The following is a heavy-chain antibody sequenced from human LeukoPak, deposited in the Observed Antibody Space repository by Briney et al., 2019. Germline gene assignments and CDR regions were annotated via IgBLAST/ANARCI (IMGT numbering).Heavy chain of an antibody. Sequence: KPSETLSLTCTVSGGSISSYYWSWLRQPPGKGLEWIGYIHYSGSTKYNPSLKSRVTISVDTSKNQFSLKLRSVTAADTAVYYCARGVDTEAFDYWGQGTLVTVSS. V-gene: IGHV4-59*01. CDR2: IHYSGST. D-gene: IGHD5-18*01. CDR1: GGSISSYY. CDR3: ARGVDTEAFDY. J-gene: IGHJ4*02.